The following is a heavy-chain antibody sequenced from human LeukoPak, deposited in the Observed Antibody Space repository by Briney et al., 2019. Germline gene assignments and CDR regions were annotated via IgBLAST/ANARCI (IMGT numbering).Heavy chain of an antibody. V-gene: IGHV4-59*08. J-gene: IGHJ4*02. CDR3: ARTARRHYCDSSGPIDY. Sequence: PSETLSLTCTVSGGSISSYYWSWIRQPPGKGLEWIGYIYYSGSTNYNPSLKSRVTISVDTSKNQFSLKLSSVTAADTAVYYCARTARRHYCDSSGPIDYWGQGTLVTVSS. CDR2: IYYSGST. CDR1: GGSISSYY. D-gene: IGHD3-22*01.